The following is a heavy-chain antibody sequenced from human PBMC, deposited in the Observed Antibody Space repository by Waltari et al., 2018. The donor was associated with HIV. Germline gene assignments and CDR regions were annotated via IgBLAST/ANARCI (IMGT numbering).Heavy chain of an antibody. V-gene: IGHV1-2*06. CDR3: ARDSYYYDSSGFFPDF. D-gene: IGHD3-22*01. J-gene: IGHJ4*02. Sequence: QVQLVQSGAEVKKPGASVKVSCKAPGYTFSAYYMYWVRQAPGQGLEWMGRINLNSGDTNYGQKFQGRVTMTRDTSISTAYMELSRLRSDDTAVYYCARDSYYYDSSGFFPDFWGQGTLVTVSS. CDR1: GYTFSAYY. CDR2: INLNSGDT.